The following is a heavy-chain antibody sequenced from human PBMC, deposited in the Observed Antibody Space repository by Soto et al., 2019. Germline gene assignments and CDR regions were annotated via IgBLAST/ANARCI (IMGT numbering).Heavy chain of an antibody. D-gene: IGHD6-19*01. J-gene: IGHJ5*02. CDR2: ISSSTI. Sequence: EVQLVESWRGLVQPGGSLRVSCAASGLTFNNYNMNWVRQAPGRGLDWVSYISSSTIYYADAVKGRFTISRDIAKNSLYRQMNSMRAEYTAVYYCAREGSDWYTWFAPWGQGTLVTVSS. V-gene: IGHV3-48*01. CDR1: GLTFNNYN. CDR3: AREGSDWYTWFAP.